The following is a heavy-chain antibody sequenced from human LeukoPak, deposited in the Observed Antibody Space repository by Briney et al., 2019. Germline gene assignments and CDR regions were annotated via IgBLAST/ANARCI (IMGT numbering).Heavy chain of an antibody. CDR2: IYYSGST. V-gene: IGHV4-30-4*08. D-gene: IGHD2-2*01. J-gene: IGHJ5*02. Sequence: SETLSLTCTVSGGSISSGGYYWSWIRQPPGKGLEWIGYIYYSGSTYYNPSLKSRVTISVDTSKNQFSLKLSSVTAADTAVYYCASYYARPHWFDPWGQGTLVTVSS. CDR1: GGSISSGGYY. CDR3: ASYYARPHWFDP.